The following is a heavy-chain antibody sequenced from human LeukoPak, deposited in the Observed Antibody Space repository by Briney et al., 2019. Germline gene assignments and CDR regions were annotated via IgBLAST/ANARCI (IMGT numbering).Heavy chain of an antibody. D-gene: IGHD6-19*01. CDR1: GFTFSSYA. CDR3: AKDPRSGWYAEYFQH. Sequence: GGSLRLSCAASGFTFSSYAMSWVRQAPGKGPEWVSAISGSGGSTYYADSVKGRFTISRDNSKNTLYLQMNSLRAEDTAVYYCAKDPRSGWYAEYFQHWGQGTLVTVSS. J-gene: IGHJ1*01. V-gene: IGHV3-23*01. CDR2: ISGSGGST.